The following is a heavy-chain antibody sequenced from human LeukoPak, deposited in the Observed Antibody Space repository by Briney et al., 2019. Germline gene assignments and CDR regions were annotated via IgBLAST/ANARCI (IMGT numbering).Heavy chain of an antibody. V-gene: IGHV1-8*01. CDR1: VYTFTSYD. CDR2: MNPNSGNT. J-gene: IGHJ4*02. CDR3: ARAASYSSSGKTRKNYYFDY. D-gene: IGHD6-13*01. Sequence: ASVKVSRKASVYTFTSYDITWVRQATGQGLEWMGWMNPNSGNTGYAQKFQGRVTMTRNTSISTAYMELGSLRSEDTAVYYCARAASYSSSGKTRKNYYFDYWGQGTLVTVSS.